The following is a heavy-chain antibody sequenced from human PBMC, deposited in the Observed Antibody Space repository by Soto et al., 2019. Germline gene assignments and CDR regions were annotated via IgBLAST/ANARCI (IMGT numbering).Heavy chain of an antibody. J-gene: IGHJ6*02. CDR1: GFDASVNY. CDR2: INSAGST. Sequence: PGGSLRLSCAASGFDASVNYMTWVRQAPGKGLEWVSAINSAGSTFYADSVKGRFTISRDNSKNTLYLQMNSLRVEDTAMYYFVRENYYYGMEVCGQGTAVTVS. V-gene: IGHV3-66*01. CDR3: VRENYYYGMEV.